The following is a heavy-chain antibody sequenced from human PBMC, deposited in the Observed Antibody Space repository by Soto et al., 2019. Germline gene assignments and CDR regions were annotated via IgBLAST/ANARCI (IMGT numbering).Heavy chain of an antibody. CDR2: ISSSSSYI. J-gene: IGHJ4*02. D-gene: IGHD3-22*01. CDR1: GFTFSSYS. V-gene: IGHV3-21*01. CDR3: ARTSSGYRQDYPFDY. Sequence: EVQLVESGGGLVKPGGSLRLSCAASGFTFSSYSMNWVRQAPGKGLEWVSSISSSSSYIYYAESVKGRFTISRDNAKNSLYLQMNSLRAEDTAVYYCARTSSGYRQDYPFDYWGQGTLVPVSS.